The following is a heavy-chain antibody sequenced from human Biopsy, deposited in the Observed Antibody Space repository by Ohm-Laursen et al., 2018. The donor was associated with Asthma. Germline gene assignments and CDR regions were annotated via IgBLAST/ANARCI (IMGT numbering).Heavy chain of an antibody. CDR2: IIPVLGTP. CDR1: GDSFSNYA. D-gene: IGHD5-12*01. V-gene: IGHV1-69*13. CDR3: ARGYSGSDRIVYYYSGLEV. J-gene: IGHJ6*02. Sequence: SVKVSCKASGDSFSNYAISWVRQAPGQGPEWMGGIIPVLGTPDHAQMFEGRVTITADESTSTAYMELSSLSSEDTAVYYCARGYSGSDRIVYYYSGLEVWGQGTTVTVSS.